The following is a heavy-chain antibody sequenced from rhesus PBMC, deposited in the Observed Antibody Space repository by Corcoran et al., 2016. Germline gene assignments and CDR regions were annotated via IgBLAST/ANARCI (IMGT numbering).Heavy chain of an antibody. Sequence: QLQLQESGPGLVKPSETLSVTCAVSGGSISSSYWSWIRQAPGKGLEWIGYIYGSGSSTNYNPSLKGRVTLSVDASKNQLSLKLSSVTAADTAVYYCARTRLFYYGSGYFDYWGQGVLVTVSS. D-gene: IGHD3-28*01. CDR1: GGSISSSY. CDR3: ARTRLFYYGSGYFDY. V-gene: IGHV4-169*01. CDR2: IYGSGSST. J-gene: IGHJ4*01.